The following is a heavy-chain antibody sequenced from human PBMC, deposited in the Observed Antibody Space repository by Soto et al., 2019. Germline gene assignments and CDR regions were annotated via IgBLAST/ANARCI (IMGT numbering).Heavy chain of an antibody. CDR3: VRGGGGGLFDP. D-gene: IGHD2-15*01. V-gene: IGHV3-11*06. Sequence: GGSLRRSWASSGFTFSDYYMSWIRQAPGKGLEWLSYISPGSRYPAYADSVKGRFTISRDNARRSLSLQMNSLTVDDTAIYYCVRGGGGGLFDPCGQGSMVTVSS. J-gene: IGHJ5*02. CDR2: ISPGSRYP. CDR1: GFTFSDYY.